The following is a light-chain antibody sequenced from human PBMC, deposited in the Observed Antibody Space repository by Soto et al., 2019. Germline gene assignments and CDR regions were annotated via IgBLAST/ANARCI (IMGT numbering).Light chain of an antibody. CDR2: GAS. Sequence: EIVMTQSPATLSVSPGETATLSCRASQSVNLNLARYQQKPGQAPRLLIYGASIRGTGIPARCSGSGAGTEFTLTINSLQSEDAAVYYCQQCVSWPPLTFGGGTTVEIK. CDR1: QSVNLN. J-gene: IGKJ4*01. V-gene: IGKV3-15*01. CDR3: QQCVSWPPLT.